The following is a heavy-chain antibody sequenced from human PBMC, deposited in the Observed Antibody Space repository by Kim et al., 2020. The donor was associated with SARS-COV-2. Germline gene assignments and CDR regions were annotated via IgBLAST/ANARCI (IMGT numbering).Heavy chain of an antibody. CDR3: AKAWVKYSSSNWFDP. J-gene: IGHJ5*02. Sequence: GGSLRLSCAASGFTFSSYGMHWVRQAPGKGLEWVAVISYDGSNKYYADSVKGRFTISRDNSKNTLYLQMNSLRAEDTAVYYCAKAWVKYSSSNWFDPWGQGTLVTVSS. CDR1: GFTFSSYG. D-gene: IGHD6-6*01. V-gene: IGHV3-30*18. CDR2: ISYDGSNK.